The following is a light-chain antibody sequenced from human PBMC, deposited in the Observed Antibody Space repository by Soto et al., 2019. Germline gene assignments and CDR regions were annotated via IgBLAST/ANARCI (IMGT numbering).Light chain of an antibody. CDR2: GTS. V-gene: IGKV3-15*01. CDR3: QQYDNWPWT. Sequence: PEEPVSLSCWSSRPVVRQYIAWYHQKPGQAPRLIIYGTSRRATGVPVRFSGSGSGTDFTLTISSLQSEDFGVYFCQQYDNWPWTFGQGTKVDIK. CDR1: RPVVRQ. J-gene: IGKJ1*01.